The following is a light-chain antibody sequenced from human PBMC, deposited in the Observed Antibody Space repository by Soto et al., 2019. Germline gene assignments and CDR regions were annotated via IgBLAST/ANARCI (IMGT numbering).Light chain of an antibody. V-gene: IGKV1-12*01. CDR1: QDISTW. CDR2: AAS. Sequence: DVQMTQSPSSVSASVGARVTITCRASQDISTWLAWYQQKPGKAPKLLIYAASSLFSGVPSRFSGSGSGTEFTLTISSLQSEDFAVYYCQQYNSWPLTFGGGTKVAI. CDR3: QQYNSWPLT. J-gene: IGKJ4*01.